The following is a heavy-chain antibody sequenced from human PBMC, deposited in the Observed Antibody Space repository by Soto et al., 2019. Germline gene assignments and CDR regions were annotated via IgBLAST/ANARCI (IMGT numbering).Heavy chain of an antibody. CDR3: ARLVNVTAAEYFRP. J-gene: IGHJ1*01. Sequence: QITLKESGPTLVKPTQTLTLTCTFSVFSLSTCGVGVGWIRQPPGKALEWLALIYWDDDNRYSPSLKSRLTITKDPSKKQVVLTMTNMDPVDTATYYCARLVNVTAAEYFRPWGQGTLGTVSS. CDR1: VFSLSTCGVG. CDR2: IYWDDDN. D-gene: IGHD2-8*02. V-gene: IGHV2-5*02.